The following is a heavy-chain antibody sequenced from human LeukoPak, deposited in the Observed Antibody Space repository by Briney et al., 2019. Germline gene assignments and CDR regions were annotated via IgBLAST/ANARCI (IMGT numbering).Heavy chain of an antibody. D-gene: IGHD3-22*01. J-gene: IGHJ4*02. CDR2: IKSKSAGGTT. Sequence: GGSLRLSCAASGFTFSNAYMNWVRQAPEKGLEWVGRIKSKSAGGTTDFAAPVKGRFTISRDDSKNTLYLQMNSLTSEDTAVYYCAQGSGQYYEYWGQGTLVTVSS. CDR1: GFTFSNAY. V-gene: IGHV3-15*07. CDR3: AQGSGQYYEY.